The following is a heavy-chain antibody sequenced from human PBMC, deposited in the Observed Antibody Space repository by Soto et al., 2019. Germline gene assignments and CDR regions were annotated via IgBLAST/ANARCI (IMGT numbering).Heavy chain of an antibody. V-gene: IGHV4-59*01. Sequence: SSETLSLTCTVSGGSISSYYWSWIRQPPGKGLEWIGYIYYSGSTNYNPSLKSRVTISVDTSKNQFSLKLSSVTAADTAVYYCAGGGTTSLSLEWRNYYYYGMDVWGQGTTVTVSS. CDR2: IYYSGST. D-gene: IGHD3-3*01. J-gene: IGHJ6*02. CDR3: AGGGTTSLSLEWRNYYYYGMDV. CDR1: GGSISSYY.